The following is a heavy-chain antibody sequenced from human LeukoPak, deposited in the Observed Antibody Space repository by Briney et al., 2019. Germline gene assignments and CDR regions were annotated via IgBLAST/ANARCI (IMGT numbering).Heavy chain of an antibody. CDR3: ARGTGFGDYGIDY. Sequence: ASVKVSCKASGYTFSSYGISWVRQAPGQGLEWVAWIRVNNGDTNYAQSLQGRVTLTTDTSTSTAYLELRSLRSDDTAMYYCARGTGFGDYGIDYWGQGTLVTVSS. CDR1: GYTFSSYG. V-gene: IGHV1-18*01. D-gene: IGHD4-17*01. J-gene: IGHJ4*02. CDR2: IRVNNGDT.